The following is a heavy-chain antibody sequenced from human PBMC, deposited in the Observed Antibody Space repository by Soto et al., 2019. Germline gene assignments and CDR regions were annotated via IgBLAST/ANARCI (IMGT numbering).Heavy chain of an antibody. D-gene: IGHD5-18*01. CDR3: AKDQAGGYRYGSAYYYYYGMDV. CDR2: ISWDGGST. J-gene: IGHJ6*02. Sequence: EVQLVESGGVVVQPGGSLRLSCAASGFTFDDYTMHWVRQAPGKGLEWVSLISWDGGSTYYADSVKGRFTISRDNSKNSLYLQMNSLRTEDTALYYCAKDQAGGYRYGSAYYYYYGMDVWGQGTTVTVSS. V-gene: IGHV3-43*01. CDR1: GFTFDDYT.